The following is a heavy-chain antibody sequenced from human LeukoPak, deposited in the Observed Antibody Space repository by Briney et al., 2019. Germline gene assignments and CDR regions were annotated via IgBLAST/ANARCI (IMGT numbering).Heavy chain of an antibody. Sequence: PSETLSLTCAVYGGSFSDYYWSWIRQPPGKGLDWIGEINHSGTTNYNPSLKSRVTISVDTSKNQLSLKLTSVTAADTAVYYCARADYGDYPVYYGMDVWGQGTTVTVSS. CDR1: GGSFSDYY. CDR2: INHSGTT. V-gene: IGHV4-34*01. D-gene: IGHD4-17*01. J-gene: IGHJ6*02. CDR3: ARADYGDYPVYYGMDV.